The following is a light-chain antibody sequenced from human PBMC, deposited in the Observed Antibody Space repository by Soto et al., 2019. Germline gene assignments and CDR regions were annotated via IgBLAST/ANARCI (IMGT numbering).Light chain of an antibody. CDR3: QQYKNWPPLT. Sequence: EIVMTQSPATLSVSPGETATLSCRASQSVTYNLAWYQHKPGQGPRLLIYGAFTRATGIPARFSGSGSGTEFTLTISRLQSEDFAVYYCQQYKNWPPLTFGGGTKVEIK. CDR1: QSVTYN. V-gene: IGKV3-15*01. CDR2: GAF. J-gene: IGKJ4*01.